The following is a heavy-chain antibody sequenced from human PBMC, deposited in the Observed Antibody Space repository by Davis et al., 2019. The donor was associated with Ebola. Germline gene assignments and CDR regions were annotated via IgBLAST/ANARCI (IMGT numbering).Heavy chain of an antibody. CDR3: ARSVAYGVVITDGMWFDP. D-gene: IGHD3-3*01. CDR1: GYTFTSYG. CDR2: ISAYNGNT. Sequence: ASVKVSCKASGYTFTSYGISWVRQAPGQGLEWMGWISAYNGNTNYAQTLQGRVTMTTDTSTSTAYMELRSLISDDTAVYYCARSVAYGVVITDGMWFDPWGQGTLVTVSS. J-gene: IGHJ5*02. V-gene: IGHV1-18*01.